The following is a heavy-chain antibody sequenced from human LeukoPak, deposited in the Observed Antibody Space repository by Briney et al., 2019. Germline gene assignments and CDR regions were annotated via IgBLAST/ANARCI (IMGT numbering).Heavy chain of an antibody. CDR1: GGTFSSYA. CDR2: IIPIFGTA. J-gene: IGHJ4*02. Sequence: SVKDSCKASGGTFSSYAISWVRQAPGQGLEWMGRIIPIFGTANYAQKFQGRVTITTDESTSTAYMELSSLRSEDTAVYYCARDHDYGGNLDYWGQGTLVTVSS. D-gene: IGHD4-23*01. V-gene: IGHV1-69*05. CDR3: ARDHDYGGNLDY.